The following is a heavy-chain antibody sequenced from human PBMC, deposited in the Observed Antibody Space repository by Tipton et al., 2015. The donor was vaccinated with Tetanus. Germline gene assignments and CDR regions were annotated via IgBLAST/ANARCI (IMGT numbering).Heavy chain of an antibody. Sequence: TLSLTCTVSGGPLRSGDHYWSWIRQPPGKGLDWIGYIFHTGGADYNPPLKSRATISIDTSKNQFSLKLSSVTAADTAVYYCARVDDSVWGSPFDPWGQGVLVTVSS. CDR3: ARVDDSVWGSPFDP. CDR2: IFHTGGA. J-gene: IGHJ5*02. V-gene: IGHV4-30-4*08. CDR1: GGPLRSGDHY. D-gene: IGHD3-16*01.